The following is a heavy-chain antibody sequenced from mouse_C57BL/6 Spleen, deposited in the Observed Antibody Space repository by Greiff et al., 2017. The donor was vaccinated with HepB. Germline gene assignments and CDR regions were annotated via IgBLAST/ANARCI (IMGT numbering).Heavy chain of an antibody. V-gene: IGHV5-17*01. J-gene: IGHJ4*01. D-gene: IGHD1-1*01. CDR3: ARPCYYYGSSPYAMDY. CDR1: GFTFSDYG. CDR2: ISSGSSTI. Sequence: EVKLVESGGGLVKPGGSLKLSCAASGFTFSDYGMHWVRQAPEKGLEWVAYISSGSSTIYYADTVKGRFTISRDNAKNTLFLKMTSLRSEDTAMYYCARPCYYYGSSPYAMDYWGQGTSVTVSS.